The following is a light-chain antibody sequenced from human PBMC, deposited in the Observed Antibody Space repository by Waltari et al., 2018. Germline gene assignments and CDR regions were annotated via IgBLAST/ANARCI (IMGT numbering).Light chain of an antibody. CDR1: QGISYS. CDR2: DAF. J-gene: IGKJ2*01. Sequence: DIQMTQSPSSLSASVGDRVTITCRACQGISYSLAWYQQKPGKAPKLLLYDAFTLKSGVPSRFSCSGSVVDYALTISSLQPEDLATYYCQQYFVNPGFGPGTKLEI. CDR3: QQYFVNPG. V-gene: IGKV1-NL1*01.